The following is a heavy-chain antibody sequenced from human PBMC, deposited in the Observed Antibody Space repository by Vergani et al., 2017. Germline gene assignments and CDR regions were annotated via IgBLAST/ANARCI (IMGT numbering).Heavy chain of an antibody. J-gene: IGHJ4*02. Sequence: EVQLVESGGGLVQPGGSLKLSCAASGFTFSGSAMHWVRQAPGKGLEWVGRIKSKTDGGTTDYAAPVKGRFTISRDDSKNTLYLQMNSLKTEDTAVYYCTTDVGFDWFHYDVYWGQGTLVTVSS. CDR3: TTDVGFDWFHYDVY. CDR2: IKSKTDGGTT. D-gene: IGHD3-9*01. V-gene: IGHV3-15*01. CDR1: GFTFSGSA.